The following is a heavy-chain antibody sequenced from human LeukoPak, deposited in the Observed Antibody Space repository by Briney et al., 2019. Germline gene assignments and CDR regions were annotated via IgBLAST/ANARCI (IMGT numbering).Heavy chain of an antibody. V-gene: IGHV3-23*01. D-gene: IGHD5-18*01. CDR1: GFTFSSYA. CDR3: ANRNTALASDY. CDR2: ISVSGGST. J-gene: IGHJ4*02. Sequence: PGGSLRLSCAASGFTFSSYAMTWVRQAPGRGLEWVSAISVSGGSTYYADSVKGRFTISRDNSKNTLYLQMNSLGAEDTAIYYCANRNTALASDYWGQGTLVTVSS.